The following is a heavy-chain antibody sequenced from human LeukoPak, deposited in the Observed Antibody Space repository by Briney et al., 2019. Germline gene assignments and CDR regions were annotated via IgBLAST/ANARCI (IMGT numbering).Heavy chain of an antibody. CDR3: ARDLRPAGYQLLSLFFDY. J-gene: IGHJ4*02. Sequence: ASVKVSCKASGYTFTGYYMHWVRQAPGQGLEWMGWINPNSGGTNYAQKFQGRVTMTRDTSISTAYKELSRLRSDDTAVYYCARDLRPAGYQLLSLFFDYWGQGTLVTVSS. V-gene: IGHV1-2*02. CDR2: INPNSGGT. D-gene: IGHD2-2*01. CDR1: GYTFTGYY.